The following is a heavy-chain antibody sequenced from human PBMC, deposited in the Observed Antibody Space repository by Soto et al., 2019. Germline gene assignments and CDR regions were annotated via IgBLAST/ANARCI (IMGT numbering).Heavy chain of an antibody. CDR3: PKDEFGGAATY. J-gene: IGHJ4*02. CDR2: ISGGSVNI. Sequence: EVQLLESGGDLVQPGGSLRLSCAASGFTFSSFSMHWIRQTPGSGLEWVSTISGGSVNIDYADSVKGRFTISRDNSRNTLFLQMTRLRVEDTATYFCPKDEFGGAATYWGQGTLVSVSS. D-gene: IGHD1-26*01. V-gene: IGHV3-23*01. CDR1: GFTFSSFS.